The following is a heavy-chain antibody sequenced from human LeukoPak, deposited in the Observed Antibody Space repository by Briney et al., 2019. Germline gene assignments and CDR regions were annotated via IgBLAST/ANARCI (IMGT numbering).Heavy chain of an antibody. J-gene: IGHJ4*02. CDR2: IYPGDSDT. V-gene: IGHV5-51*01. Sequence: GESLTLSCKGSGYRFTSYWIGWVRQMPGKGLEWMGIIYPGDSDTIYSPSFQGQVTISADKSVSTAYLQWSSLKASDTAMYYCANGYSSSWYNGGFDYWGQGTLVTVSS. D-gene: IGHD6-13*01. CDR1: GYRFTSYW. CDR3: ANGYSSSWYNGGFDY.